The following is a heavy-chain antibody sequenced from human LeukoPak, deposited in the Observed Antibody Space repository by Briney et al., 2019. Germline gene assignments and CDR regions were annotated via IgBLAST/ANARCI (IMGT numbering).Heavy chain of an antibody. CDR3: ARENYYDHDAFDI. CDR1: GGSISSSSYY. CDR2: IYYIGST. Sequence: PSETLSLTCTVSGGSISSSSYYWGWIRQPPGKGLEWIGSIYYIGSTYYNPSLKSRVTISVDTSKNQFSLKLSSVTAADTAVYYCARENYYDHDAFDIWGQGTMVTVSS. D-gene: IGHD3-22*01. V-gene: IGHV4-39*02. J-gene: IGHJ3*02.